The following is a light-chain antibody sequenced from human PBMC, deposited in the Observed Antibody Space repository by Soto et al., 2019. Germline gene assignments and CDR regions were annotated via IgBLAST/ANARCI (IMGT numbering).Light chain of an antibody. Sequence: EILMTQSPATLSVSPGQRATQSFRASQRVSSNLAWYQQKPSQTAKLLIYVASTRAAGIPPRFSGSGSGTEFTLTISSLQSEAFAVYCCQEYYVWPLSFGGGTKVEFK. CDR3: QEYYVWPLS. V-gene: IGKV3-15*01. CDR2: VAS. CDR1: QRVSSN. J-gene: IGKJ4*01.